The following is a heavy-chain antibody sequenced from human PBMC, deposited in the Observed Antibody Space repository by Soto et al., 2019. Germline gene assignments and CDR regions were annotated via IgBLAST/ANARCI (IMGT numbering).Heavy chain of an antibody. CDR2: IIPIFGTA. D-gene: IGHD3-9*01. V-gene: IGHV1-69*13. J-gene: IGHJ4*02. Sequence: SVKVSCKASGGTFSSYAISWVRQAPGQGLEWMGGIIPIFGTANYAQKFQGRVTITADESTSTAYMELSSLRSEDTAVYYCAISYYDILTCDYWGQGTLVTVSS. CDR3: AISYYDILTCDY. CDR1: GGTFSSYA.